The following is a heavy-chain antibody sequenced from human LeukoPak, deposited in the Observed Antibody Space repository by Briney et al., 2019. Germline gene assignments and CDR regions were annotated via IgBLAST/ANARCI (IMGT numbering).Heavy chain of an antibody. D-gene: IGHD4-23*01. CDR2: ISGSDGST. CDR1: GFAFSSYA. V-gene: IGHV3-23*01. Sequence: PGGSLRLSCAASGFAFSSYAMSWVRQAPGKGLEWVSAISGSDGSTFYADSVKGRFTITRDNSKNTLYLQMNSLRAEDTALYYCAKANSYGGNSQLFDYWGQGTLVTVS. CDR3: AKANSYGGNSQLFDY. J-gene: IGHJ4*02.